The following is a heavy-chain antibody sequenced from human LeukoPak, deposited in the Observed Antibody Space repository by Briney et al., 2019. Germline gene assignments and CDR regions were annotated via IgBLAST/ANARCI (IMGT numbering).Heavy chain of an antibody. CDR3: AKGKSMTTVTTFFY. V-gene: IGHV3-23*01. CDR1: GFTFSSYA. D-gene: IGHD4-17*01. Sequence: PGGSLRLSCAASGFTFSSYAMSWVRQAPGKGLEWVSAISGSGGSTYHADSVKGRFTISRDNSKNTLYLQMNSLRAEDTAVYYCAKGKSMTTVTTFFYWGQGALVTVSS. CDR2: ISGSGGST. J-gene: IGHJ4*02.